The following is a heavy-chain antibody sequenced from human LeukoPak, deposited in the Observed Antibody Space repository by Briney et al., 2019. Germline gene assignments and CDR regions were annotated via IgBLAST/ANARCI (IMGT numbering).Heavy chain of an antibody. CDR3: ARNSRYGEFDY. CDR2: IYTTGST. J-gene: IGHJ4*02. CDR1: GGSISPYY. D-gene: IGHD4-17*01. V-gene: IGHV4-4*07. Sequence: PSETLSLTCTVSGGSISPYYWSWIRQPAGKGLEWIGRIYTTGSTNYNPSLKSRVTMSADTSRNQFSLKLSSVTAADTAMYYCARNSRYGEFDYWGQGTLVTVSS.